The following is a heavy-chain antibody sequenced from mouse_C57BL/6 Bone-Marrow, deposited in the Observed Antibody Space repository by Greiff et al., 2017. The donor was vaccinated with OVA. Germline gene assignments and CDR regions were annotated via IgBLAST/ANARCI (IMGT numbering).Heavy chain of an antibody. J-gene: IGHJ1*03. CDR1: GYTFTSYW. D-gene: IGHD1-1*01. CDR3: ARKGDYYGSSYDWYFDV. Sequence: QVQLQQPGAELVRPGTSVKLSCKASGYTFTSYWMHWVKQRPGQGLEWIGVIDPSDSYTNYNGKFKGKATLTADKSSSTAYMQLSSLTSEDSAVYFCARKGDYYGSSYDWYFDVWGTGTTVTVSS. V-gene: IGHV1-59*01. CDR2: IDPSDSYT.